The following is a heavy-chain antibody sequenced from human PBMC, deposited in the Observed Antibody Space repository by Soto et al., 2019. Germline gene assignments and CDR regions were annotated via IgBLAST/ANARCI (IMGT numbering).Heavy chain of an antibody. V-gene: IGHV1-2*02. Sequence: QVQLVQSGAEVKKPGASVKVSCKASGYTFTGYYMNWVRQAPGQGLEWMGWIKPNSGGTNYAQKSLGRGTMTRDTSISTAHMELSRLRSDDTAVYYSASGVSSITMIVVVSGFDPWGQGTLFTVSS. D-gene: IGHD3-22*01. CDR2: IKPNSGGT. CDR3: ASGVSSITMIVVVSGFDP. J-gene: IGHJ5*02. CDR1: GYTFTGYY.